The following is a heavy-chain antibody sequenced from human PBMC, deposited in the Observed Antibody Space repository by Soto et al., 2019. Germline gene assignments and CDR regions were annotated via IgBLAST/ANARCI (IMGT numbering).Heavy chain of an antibody. D-gene: IGHD1-26*01. CDR1: GYTFTSYG. V-gene: IGHV1-18*01. CDR3: ARDALYSGSYYGAHR. CDR2: ISVYNGNT. Sequence: QVQLVQSGAEVKKPGASVKVSCKASGYTFTSYGISWVQQAPGQGLEGMGWISVYNGNTNYAQKHQGRVTRTTDTSTSTAYVELTSLTSDDTAVYYCARDALYSGSYYGAHRWGQGTLLTVSS. J-gene: IGHJ5*02.